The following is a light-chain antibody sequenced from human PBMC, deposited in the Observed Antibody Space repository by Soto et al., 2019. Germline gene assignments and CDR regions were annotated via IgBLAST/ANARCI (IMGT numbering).Light chain of an antibody. CDR3: QQYNNWPAWT. V-gene: IGKV3-15*01. J-gene: IGKJ1*01. CDR2: GAS. Sequence: ILLTQSPATLSLSAGERATLSCRTSQSVSSNLVCYQKKPGQAPRLLLYGASTRATGIPARFSGSGSGTEFTLTISSLQSEDFAAYYCQQYNNWPAWTFGQGTKVDTK. CDR1: QSVSSN.